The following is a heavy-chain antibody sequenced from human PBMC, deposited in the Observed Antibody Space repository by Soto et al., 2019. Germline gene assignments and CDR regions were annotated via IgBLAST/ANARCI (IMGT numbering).Heavy chain of an antibody. V-gene: IGHV3-7*01. D-gene: IGHD3-3*01. CDR2: IKTDGSEK. CDR1: GFTFTKSW. J-gene: IGHJ4*02. Sequence: PGGSLRLSCAASGFTFTKSWMAWVRQAPGKGLEWVANIKTDGSEKYYVDSMKGRIAISRDNAKNSLYLQVNSLRVEDTAMYYCGRDVHYDTYDSWGQGTLVTVYS. CDR3: GRDVHYDTYDS.